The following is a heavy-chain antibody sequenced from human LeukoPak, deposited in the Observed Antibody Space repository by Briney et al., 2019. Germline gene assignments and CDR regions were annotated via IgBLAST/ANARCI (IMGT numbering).Heavy chain of an antibody. CDR2: ISGSGGRT. J-gene: IGHJ4*02. CDR3: AKGYSNTWYYFDY. V-gene: IGHV3-23*01. Sequence: PGGSLRLSCAASGFTFSSYAMSWVRQAPGKGLEWVSTISGSGGRTYYADSVKGRFTINRDNSKKTLSLQMNSQRAEDTAVYYCAKGYSNTWYYFDYWGQGTLVTVSS. D-gene: IGHD6-13*01. CDR1: GFTFSSYA.